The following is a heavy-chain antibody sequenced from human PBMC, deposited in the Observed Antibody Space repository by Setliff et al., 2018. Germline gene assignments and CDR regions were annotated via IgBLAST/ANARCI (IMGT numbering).Heavy chain of an antibody. CDR3: ARGGRGYSYGPRKFPFDY. Sequence: ASVKVSCKASGYTFTSYYMHWVRQAPGQGLEWMGIINPSGGSTSYAQKFQGRVTITADKSTSTAYMELSSLRSEDTAVYYCARGGRGYSYGPRKFPFDYWGQGTLVTVSS. J-gene: IGHJ4*02. V-gene: IGHV1-46*01. D-gene: IGHD5-18*01. CDR1: GYTFTSYY. CDR2: INPSGGST.